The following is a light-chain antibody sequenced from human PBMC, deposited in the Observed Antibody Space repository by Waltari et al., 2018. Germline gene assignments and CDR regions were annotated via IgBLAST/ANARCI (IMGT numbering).Light chain of an antibody. CDR2: GKN. V-gene: IGLV3-19*01. CDR1: IPRTYS. CDR3: NSRDYSSDHPVV. J-gene: IGLJ2*01. Sequence: SSELTQDPAVSVALGQPVRFTCQGDIPRTYSATWYQQKPGQAPLLVNNGKNNRPSGIPNRFSGSNSGNTASLTITGTLAEDEADDYCNSRDYSSDHPVVFGGGTKLTVL.